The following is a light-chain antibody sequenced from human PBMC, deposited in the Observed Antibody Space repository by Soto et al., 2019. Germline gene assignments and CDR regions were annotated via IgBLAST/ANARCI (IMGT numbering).Light chain of an antibody. CDR3: QQYNNWPPWT. J-gene: IGKJ1*01. CDR1: QSVSSD. V-gene: IGKV3-15*01. Sequence: EIVLTQSPATLSVSPGEGATLSCRATQSVSSDLAWYQQKPGQAPRLLIYGASTRATGIPARFSGSGSGTEFTLTISGLQSEDFALYYCQQYNNWPPWTFGQGTKVDIK. CDR2: GAS.